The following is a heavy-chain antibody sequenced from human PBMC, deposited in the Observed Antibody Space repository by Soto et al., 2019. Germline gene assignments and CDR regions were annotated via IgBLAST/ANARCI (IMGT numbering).Heavy chain of an antibody. CDR3: AVTRGGAHPHDI. D-gene: IGHD2-21*02. CDR2: IYYTGST. Sequence: SETLSLTCNSSGGSLSSFYYSWIRQAPGKGLEWIGYIYYTGSTNYNPSLKSRVTMSVDTSKNQFSLKLTSVTAADTAVYFCAVTRGGAHPHDIWGQGTMVTVSS. CDR1: GGSLSSFY. V-gene: IGHV4-59*01. J-gene: IGHJ3*02.